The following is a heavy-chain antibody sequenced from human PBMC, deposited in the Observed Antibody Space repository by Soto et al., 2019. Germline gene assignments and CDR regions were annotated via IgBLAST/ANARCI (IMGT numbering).Heavy chain of an antibody. Sequence: GGSLRLSCAASRFTFSRYWMHLVRQVPGKGLVCVSCINSDGSSTTYADSVKGRVTIARDNAKNTLFLQMNSLRVDDTAVYYCARGLHYGMDVWGQGTTVTVSS. V-gene: IGHV3-74*01. CDR2: INSDGSST. CDR1: RFTFSRYW. CDR3: ARGLHYGMDV. J-gene: IGHJ6*02.